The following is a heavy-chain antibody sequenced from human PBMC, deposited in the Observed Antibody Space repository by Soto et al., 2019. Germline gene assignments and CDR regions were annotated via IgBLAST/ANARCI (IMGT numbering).Heavy chain of an antibody. CDR2: ISYDGSNT. CDR1: GFTFSNYG. V-gene: IGHV3-30*18. D-gene: IGHD1-1*01. Sequence: QVQLVESGGGVVQPGRSLRLSCAASGFTFSNYGMHWVRQAPGKGLEWVAVISYDGSNTYYADSVKGRFTISRDNSKNTVYLQMNSLRAEDTAVYNCVKDGRDWNYYYGMDVWGQGTTVTVSS. CDR3: VKDGRDWNYYYGMDV. J-gene: IGHJ6*02.